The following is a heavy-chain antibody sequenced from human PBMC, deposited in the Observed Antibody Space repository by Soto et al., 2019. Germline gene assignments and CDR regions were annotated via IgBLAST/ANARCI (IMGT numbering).Heavy chain of an antibody. J-gene: IGHJ4*02. Sequence: GGSLRLSCAASGFTFSSYAMSWVRQAPGKGLEWVSAISGSGGSTYYADSVKGRFTISRDNSKNTLYLQMNSLRAEDTAVYYCAKHYDFWSGSWDYFDYWGQGTLVTVSS. D-gene: IGHD3-3*01. V-gene: IGHV3-23*01. CDR1: GFTFSSYA. CDR2: ISGSGGST. CDR3: AKHYDFWSGSWDYFDY.